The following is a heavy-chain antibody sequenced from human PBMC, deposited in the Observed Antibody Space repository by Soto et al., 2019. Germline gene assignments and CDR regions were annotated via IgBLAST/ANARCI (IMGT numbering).Heavy chain of an antibody. Sequence: ASVKVSCKASGGTFSSYAISWVRQAPGQGLEWMGGIIPIFGTANYAQKFQGRVTITADGSTSTAYMELSSLRSEDTAVYYCAREATVMATIPVLNYYYGMDVWSQGTTVTVS. V-gene: IGHV1-69*13. CDR2: IIPIFGTA. J-gene: IGHJ6*02. CDR3: AREATVMATIPVLNYYYGMDV. CDR1: GGTFSSYA. D-gene: IGHD5-12*01.